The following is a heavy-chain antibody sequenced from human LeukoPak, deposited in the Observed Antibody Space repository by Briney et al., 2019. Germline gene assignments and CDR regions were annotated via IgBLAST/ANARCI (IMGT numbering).Heavy chain of an antibody. J-gene: IGHJ1*01. CDR3: ARRLLGYCSGGSCYSRYFQH. CDR2: INHSGST. V-gene: IGHV4-34*01. D-gene: IGHD2-15*01. CDR1: GGSFSGYY. Sequence: SETLSLTCAVYGGSFSGYYWSWIRQPPGKGLEWIGEINHSGSTNSNPSLKSRVTVSVDTSKNLFSLKLSSVTAADTAVYYCARRLLGYCSGGSCYSRYFQHWGQGTLVTVSS.